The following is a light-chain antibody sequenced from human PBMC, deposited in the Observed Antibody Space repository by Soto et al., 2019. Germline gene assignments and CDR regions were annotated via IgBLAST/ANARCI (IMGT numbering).Light chain of an antibody. J-gene: IGLJ2*01. CDR1: SSDLGSYNL. CDR3: FSYAGRDTLVV. CDR2: EAT. Sequence: QSVLTQPASVSGSPGQSITISCTGTSSDLGSYNLVSWYQHHPGKAPKLIIYEATKRPSGISSRFSGSKSGYTASLTISGLQAEDEAFYSCFSYAGRDTLVVFGGGTQLTVL. V-gene: IGLV2-23*01.